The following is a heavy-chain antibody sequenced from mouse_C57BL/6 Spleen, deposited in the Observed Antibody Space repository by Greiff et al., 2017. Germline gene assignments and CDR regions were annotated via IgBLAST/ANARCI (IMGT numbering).Heavy chain of an antibody. CDR1: GYTFTSYW. Sequence: QVQLQQPGAELVKPGASVKLSCKASGYTFTSYWMQWVKQRPGQGLEWIGEIDPSDSYTNYNQKFKGKATLTVDTSSSTAYMQLSSLTSEDSAVYYCAQSGYGYFDYWRQDTTLTVSS. D-gene: IGHD1-3*01. CDR3: AQSGYGYFDY. CDR2: IDPSDSYT. J-gene: IGHJ2*01. V-gene: IGHV1-50*01.